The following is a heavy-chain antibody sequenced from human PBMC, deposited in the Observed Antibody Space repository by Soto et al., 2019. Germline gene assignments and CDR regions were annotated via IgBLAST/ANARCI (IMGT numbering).Heavy chain of an antibody. Sequence: ASVKVSCKASGYTFPNFGISWVRQAPGQGLEWMGWISTDNGNTKYAQKIQARVTLTTDTSTSTTYMELRSLRSDDTAVYYCARSQLRFLEWPWGVWGQGTTVTVSS. CDR1: GYTFPNFG. J-gene: IGHJ6*02. V-gene: IGHV1-18*04. D-gene: IGHD3-3*01. CDR2: ISTDNGNT. CDR3: ARSQLRFLEWPWGV.